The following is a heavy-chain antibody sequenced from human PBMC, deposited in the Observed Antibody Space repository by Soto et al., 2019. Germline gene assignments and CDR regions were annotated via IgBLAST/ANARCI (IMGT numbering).Heavy chain of an antibody. CDR2: INPHGGST. CDR1: GDTFTSYY. J-gene: IGHJ5*02. CDR3: ARSSGGNFGIIIEGSNWFDP. V-gene: IGHV1-46*01. Sequence: QVQLVQSGAEVRRPGASVKVSCKAPGDTFTSYYLNWVRQAPGQGLEWMGVINPHGGSTKYAQKFHGRITSTRDTARSTVDMELSSLRADDTAIYYCARSSGGNFGIIIEGSNWFDPWGQGTLVTVSS. D-gene: IGHD3-3*01.